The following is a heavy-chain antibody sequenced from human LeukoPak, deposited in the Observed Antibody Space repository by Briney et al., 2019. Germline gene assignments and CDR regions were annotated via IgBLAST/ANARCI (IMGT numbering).Heavy chain of an antibody. CDR1: GFTFSSYG. J-gene: IGHJ4*02. CDR3: AKSGSSGWYAVGY. V-gene: IGHV3-30*18. D-gene: IGHD6-19*01. Sequence: GGSLRLSCAASGFTFSSYGMHWVRQAPGKGLEWVAVISYDGSNKYYADPVKGRFTISRDNSKNTLYLQMNSLRAEGTAVYYCAKSGSSGWYAVGYWGQGTLVTVSS. CDR2: ISYDGSNK.